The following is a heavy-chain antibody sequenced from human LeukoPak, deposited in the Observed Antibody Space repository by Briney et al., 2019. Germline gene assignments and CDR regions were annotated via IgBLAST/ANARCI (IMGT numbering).Heavy chain of an antibody. D-gene: IGHD6-19*01. V-gene: IGHV4-59*08. Sequence: SETLSLTCTVSGGSISSYYWSWIRQPPGKGLEWIGNIYHSGSTYYNPSLKSRVTISVDTSKNQFSLKLTSVTAADTAVYYCARGPSYTSGCDFDYWGQGTLVTVSS. CDR1: GGSISSYY. CDR2: IYHSGST. J-gene: IGHJ4*02. CDR3: ARGPSYTSGCDFDY.